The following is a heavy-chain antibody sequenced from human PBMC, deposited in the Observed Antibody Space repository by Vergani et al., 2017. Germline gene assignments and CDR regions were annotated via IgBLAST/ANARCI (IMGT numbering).Heavy chain of an antibody. CDR3: ASARKTAMVRPDAFDI. J-gene: IGHJ3*02. CDR1: GGSISSGSYY. Sequence: QVQLQESGPGLVKPSQTLSLTCTVSGGSISSGSYYWSWIRQPAGKGLEWIGRIHTSGSTNYNPSLKRRATISMDTPKNQFSLKGSSVTAADTAVYYCASARKTAMVRPDAFDIWGQGKMVTVSS. CDR2: IHTSGST. D-gene: IGHD5-18*01. V-gene: IGHV4-61*02.